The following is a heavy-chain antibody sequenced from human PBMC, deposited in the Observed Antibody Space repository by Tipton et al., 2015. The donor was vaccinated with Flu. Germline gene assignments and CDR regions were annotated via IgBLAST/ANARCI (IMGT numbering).Heavy chain of an antibody. V-gene: IGHV4-34*01. J-gene: IGHJ5*02. CDR2: INHSGST. Sequence: TLSLTCAVYGGSLSGYYWSWIRQPPGKGLEWIGEINHSGSTNSNPSLKSRVTITVETSKNQFALKLGSVTAADTAVYYCARRRGPRDGSGSYYHNGFDPWGQGTLVTFSS. D-gene: IGHD3-10*01. CDR1: GGSLSGYY. CDR3: ARRRGPRDGSGSYYHNGFDP.